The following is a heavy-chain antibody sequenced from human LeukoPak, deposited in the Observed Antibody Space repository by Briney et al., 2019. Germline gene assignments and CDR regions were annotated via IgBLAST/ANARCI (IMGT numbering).Heavy chain of an antibody. CDR3: ARSSGWYNYYYYYMDV. CDR2: INPSGGST. D-gene: IGHD6-19*01. Sequence: ASVKVSCKASGYTFTSYYVHWVRQAPGQGLEWMGIINPSGGSTSYAQKFQGRVTMTRDTSTSTVYMELSSLRSEDTAVYYCARSSGWYNYYYYYMDVWGKGTTVTVSS. J-gene: IGHJ6*03. V-gene: IGHV1-46*03. CDR1: GYTFTSYY.